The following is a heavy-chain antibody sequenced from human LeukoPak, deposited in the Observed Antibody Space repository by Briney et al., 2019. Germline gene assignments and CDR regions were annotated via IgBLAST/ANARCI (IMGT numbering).Heavy chain of an antibody. CDR1: GFTFSSYW. J-gene: IGHJ4*02. D-gene: IGHD3-10*01. CDR3: AREAALWFGEPGLFDY. CDR2: IKQDESEK. Sequence: GGSLRLSCAASGFTFSSYWMSWVRQAPGKGLEWVANIKQDESEKYYVDSVKGRFTISRDNAKNSLYLQMNSLRAEDTAVYYCAREAALWFGEPGLFDYWGQGTLVTVSS. V-gene: IGHV3-7*01.